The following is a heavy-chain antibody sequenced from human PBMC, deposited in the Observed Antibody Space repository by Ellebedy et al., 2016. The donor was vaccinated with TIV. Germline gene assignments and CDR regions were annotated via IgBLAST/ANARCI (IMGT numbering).Heavy chain of an antibody. V-gene: IGHV1-2*02. J-gene: IGHJ5*02. CDR2: MNPNSGDT. CDR1: GYIFTGYY. D-gene: IGHD6-25*01. CDR3: ARGSRNLAAYRQPADR. Sequence: ASVKVSCXASGYIFTGYYIHWVREAPGQGLEWLGWMNPNSGDTNYAQKFQGRVTMTRDTSFNIAYMELIRLRYDDSAFYYCARGSRNLAAYRQPADRWGQGTLVTVSS.